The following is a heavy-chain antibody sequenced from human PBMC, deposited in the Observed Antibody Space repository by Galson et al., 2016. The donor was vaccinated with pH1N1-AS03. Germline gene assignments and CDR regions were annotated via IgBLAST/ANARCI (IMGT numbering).Heavy chain of an antibody. CDR1: GFDFSDYY. V-gene: IGHV3-11*01. CDR2: ISGRASEI. CDR3: ARDLALAAGWYFDL. Sequence: SLRLSCAASGFDFSDYYISWIRQAPGKGLEWISYISGRASEIYYADSVKGRFTISRDNAKNSLYLQMNSLRAEDTAVYHCARDLALAAGWYFDLWGRGTLVTVSS. J-gene: IGHJ2*01. D-gene: IGHD6-13*01.